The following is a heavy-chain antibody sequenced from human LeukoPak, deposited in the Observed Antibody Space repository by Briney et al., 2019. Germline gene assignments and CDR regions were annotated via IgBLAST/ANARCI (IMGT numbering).Heavy chain of an antibody. D-gene: IGHD2-21*01. CDR1: GFTFSSYA. J-gene: IGHJ4*02. Sequence: GGSLRLSCAASGFTFSSYAMSWVRQAPGKGLECVSTITSTGGTTYSADSVKGRFTISRDNSKNTLYLQMNSLRAEDTAVYYCARGWGSYYFDDWGQGTLVTVSS. V-gene: IGHV3-23*01. CDR3: ARGWGSYYFDD. CDR2: ITSTGGTT.